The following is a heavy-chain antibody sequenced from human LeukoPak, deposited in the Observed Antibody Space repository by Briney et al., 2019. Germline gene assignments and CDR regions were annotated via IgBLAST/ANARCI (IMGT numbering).Heavy chain of an antibody. V-gene: IGHV3-21*01. D-gene: IGHD3-9*01. CDR1: GFTFNTFN. CDR2: ITSGGDYI. CDR3: ARGHYDVLAASYKWTPDY. Sequence: GRSLRLSCAASGFTFNTFNMNWVRQAPGKGLARVSSITSGGDYIYYADSVKGRFTTSRDNAKNSLSLQLNSLRVEDTAVYYCARGHYDVLAASYKWTPDYWGQGTLVTVSS. J-gene: IGHJ4*02.